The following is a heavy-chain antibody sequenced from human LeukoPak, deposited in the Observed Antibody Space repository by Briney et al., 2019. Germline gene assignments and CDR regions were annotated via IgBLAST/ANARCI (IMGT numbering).Heavy chain of an antibody. CDR3: ATGYDYVWGSYRYRRDY. CDR1: AFTFSSYS. J-gene: IGHJ4*02. Sequence: PGGSLRLSCAASAFTFSSYSMNLVRQAPGKGLEWVSYSSSSSTIYYADSVKGRFTISRDNAKNSLYLQMNSLRDEDTAVYYCATGYDYVWGSYRYRRDYWGQGTLVTVSS. V-gene: IGHV3-48*02. D-gene: IGHD3-16*02. CDR2: SSSSSTI.